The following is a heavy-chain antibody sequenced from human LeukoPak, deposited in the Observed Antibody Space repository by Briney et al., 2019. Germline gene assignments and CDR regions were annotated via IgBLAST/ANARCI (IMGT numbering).Heavy chain of an antibody. V-gene: IGHV4-4*07. Sequence: SETLSLTCTVSGGSISSYYWSWIRQPAGKGLEWIGRIYTSGSTNYNPSLKSRVTISVDTSKNQFSLKLSSVTAADTAVYYCARQAWGCSSTSCYPGMKGFDYWGQGTLVTVSS. CDR2: IYTSGST. J-gene: IGHJ4*02. CDR3: ARQAWGCSSTSCYPGMKGFDY. D-gene: IGHD2-2*01. CDR1: GGSISSYY.